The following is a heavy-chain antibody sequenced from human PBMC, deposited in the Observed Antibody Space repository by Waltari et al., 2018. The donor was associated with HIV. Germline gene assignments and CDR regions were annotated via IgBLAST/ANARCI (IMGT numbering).Heavy chain of an antibody. D-gene: IGHD3-10*01. Sequence: EVQLVESGGGLVQPGGSLRLSCAASGFTFSSYEMNWVRQAPGKGLDCVSYISSSGSTIYYADSVKGRLTISRDNAKNSLYLQMNSLRAEDTAVYYCARGTTSMVRGVLRAYWGQGTLVTVSS. J-gene: IGHJ4*02. V-gene: IGHV3-48*03. CDR2: ISSSGSTI. CDR1: GFTFSSYE. CDR3: ARGTTSMVRGVLRAY.